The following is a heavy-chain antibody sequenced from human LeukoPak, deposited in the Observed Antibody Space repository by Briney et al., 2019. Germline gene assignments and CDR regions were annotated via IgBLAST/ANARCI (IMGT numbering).Heavy chain of an antibody. CDR3: AKVLLGAVDY. CDR1: GFTFSSYG. D-gene: IGHD3-16*01. CDR2: ISYDGSNK. J-gene: IGHJ4*02. Sequence: GGSLRLSCAASGFTFSSYGMHWVRQAPGKGLEWVAVISYDGSNKYYADSVKGRFTISRDNSKNMLYLQMNSLRAEDTAVYYCAKVLLGAVDYWGQGTLVTVSS. V-gene: IGHV3-30*18.